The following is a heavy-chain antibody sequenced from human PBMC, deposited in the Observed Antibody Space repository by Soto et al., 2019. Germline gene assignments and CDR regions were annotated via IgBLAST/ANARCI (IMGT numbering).Heavy chain of an antibody. V-gene: IGHV6-1*01. CDR2: TYYRSKWYN. CDR1: GDSVSSNSAA. CDR3: ARAYCSCGSCWAWSNWFAP. Sequence: SQTLSLTCAISGDSVSSNSAAWNWIRQSPSRGLEWLGRTYYRSKWYNDYAVSVKSRITINPDTSKNQFSLQLNSVTPEDTAVYYCARAYCSCGSCWAWSNWFAPWGQGTLVTVSS. D-gene: IGHD2-15*01. J-gene: IGHJ5*02.